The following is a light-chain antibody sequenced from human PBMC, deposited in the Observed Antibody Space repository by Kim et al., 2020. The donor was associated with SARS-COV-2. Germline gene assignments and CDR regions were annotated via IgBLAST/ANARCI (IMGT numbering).Light chain of an antibody. V-gene: IGKV2-28*01. CDR3: MQALQTPA. Sequence: EPASISCRSSQSRLHSNGYNYLDWYLQKPGQCPQLLIYLGSNRASGVPDRFSGSGSGTDFTLKISRVEAEDVGVYYCMQALQTPAFGQGTRLEIK. CDR2: LGS. J-gene: IGKJ5*01. CDR1: QSRLHSNGYNY.